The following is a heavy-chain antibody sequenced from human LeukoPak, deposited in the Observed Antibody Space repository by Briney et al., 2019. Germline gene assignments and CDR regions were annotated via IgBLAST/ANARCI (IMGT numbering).Heavy chain of an antibody. CDR2: IYYSGST. J-gene: IGHJ4*02. Sequence: PSETLSLTCTVSGGSISSSSYYWGWIRQPPGKGLEWTGSIYYSGSTYYNPSLKSRVTISVDTSKNQFSLKLSSVTAADTAVYYCAREIVLWFGVLDYWGQGTLVTVSS. CDR3: AREIVLWFGVLDY. D-gene: IGHD3-10*01. CDR1: GGSISSSSYY. V-gene: IGHV4-39*01.